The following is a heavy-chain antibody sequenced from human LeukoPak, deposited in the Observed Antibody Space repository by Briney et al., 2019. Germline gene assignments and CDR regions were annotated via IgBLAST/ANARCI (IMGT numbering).Heavy chain of an antibody. D-gene: IGHD3-16*02. Sequence: SETLSLTCTVPGGSIRSSYYYWGWIRQPPGKGLEWIGSIYDSGSTNYNPSLKSRVTISVDTSKNQFSLKLSSVTAADTAVYYCARQGYRGYDYVWGSYPRRPRYFDYWGQGTLVTVSS. J-gene: IGHJ4*02. CDR3: ARQGYRGYDYVWGSYPRRPRYFDY. CDR1: GGSIRSSYYY. CDR2: IYDSGST. V-gene: IGHV4-39*01.